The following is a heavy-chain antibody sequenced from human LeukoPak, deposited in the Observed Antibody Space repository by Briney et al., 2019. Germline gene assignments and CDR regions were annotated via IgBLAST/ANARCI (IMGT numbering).Heavy chain of an antibody. CDR3: ARFMVRGLIVDY. D-gene: IGHD3-10*01. Sequence: PSETLSLTCTVSGGSISSNDYYWGWIRQPPGRGLEWIGNIYYSGSTFYNPSLKSRVTISVDTSKNQFSLKLSSVTAADTAVYYCARFMVRGLIVDYWGQGTLVTVSP. CDR2: IYYSGST. V-gene: IGHV4-39*01. CDR1: GGSISSNDYY. J-gene: IGHJ4*02.